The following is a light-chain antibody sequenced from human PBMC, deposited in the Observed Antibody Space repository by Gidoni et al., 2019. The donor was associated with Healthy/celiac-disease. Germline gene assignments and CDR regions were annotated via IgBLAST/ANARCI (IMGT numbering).Light chain of an antibody. CDR2: DAS. CDR3: QQRSNGFT. CDR1: QSVSSY. Sequence: VLPSSPATLSSSPGERATLSCTASQSVSSYLAWYQQKPGQATRLLIYDASNRATGIPARFSGSGAGTDFTLTISSLEPEDFAVYYCQQRSNGFTFGPGTKVDIK. V-gene: IGKV3-11*01. J-gene: IGKJ3*01.